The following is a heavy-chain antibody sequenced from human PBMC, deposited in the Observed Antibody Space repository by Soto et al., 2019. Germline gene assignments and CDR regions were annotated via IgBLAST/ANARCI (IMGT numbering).Heavy chain of an antibody. D-gene: IGHD2-15*01. CDR2: IYYSGST. V-gene: IGHV4-61*01. Sequence: PSETLSLTCTVSGGSVSSGSYYWIWIRHPPGKGLEWIGYIYYSGSTNYNPSLKSRVTISVDTSKNQFSLKLSSVTAADTAVYYCAREAGYCSGGSCYSSNWFDPWGQGTLVTVSS. CDR3: AREAGYCSGGSCYSSNWFDP. CDR1: GGSVSSGSYY. J-gene: IGHJ5*02.